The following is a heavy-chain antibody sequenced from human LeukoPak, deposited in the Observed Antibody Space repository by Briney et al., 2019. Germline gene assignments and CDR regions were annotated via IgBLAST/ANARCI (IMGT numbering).Heavy chain of an antibody. D-gene: IGHD3-9*01. CDR1: GFTFSSYA. J-gene: IGHJ4*02. CDR2: ISGSGGST. Sequence: PGGSLRLSCAASGFTFSSYAMNWVRQAPGKGLEWVSAISGSGGSTYYADSVKGRLTISRDNSKNMVYVQMNSLRAEDTAVYYCAKEYYDVLTAYSDYWGQGTLVTVSS. V-gene: IGHV3-23*01. CDR3: AKEYYDVLTAYSDY.